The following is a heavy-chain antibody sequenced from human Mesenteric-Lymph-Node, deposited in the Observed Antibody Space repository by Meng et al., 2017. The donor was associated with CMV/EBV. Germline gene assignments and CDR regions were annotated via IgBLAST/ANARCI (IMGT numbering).Heavy chain of an antibody. CDR3: ARGERWLQFFS. J-gene: IGHJ5*02. Sequence: GSLRLSCVVSGDSMRNSIYYWGWIRHSPAKGLECIGSVDHSGGTYYNPSLKSRVSISIDLSKKQFSLKLNSVTAADTAVYYCARGERWLQFFSWGQGTLVTVSS. CDR2: VDHSGGT. V-gene: IGHV4-39*07. D-gene: IGHD5-24*01. CDR1: GDSMRNSIYY.